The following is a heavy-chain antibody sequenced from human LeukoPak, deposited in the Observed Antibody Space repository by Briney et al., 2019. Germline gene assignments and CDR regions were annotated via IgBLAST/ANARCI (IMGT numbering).Heavy chain of an antibody. CDR1: GFTFSSYS. V-gene: IGHV3-48*02. CDR2: INIISSEI. Sequence: GGSLRLSCAASGFTFSSYSMNWVRQAPGKGLEWVSYINIISSEIYYGDSVKGRFTISTDNAKNSVYLQMNSLRDEDTAVYYCARDFSGYYPYYFDYWGQGTLVTVSS. CDR3: ARDFSGYYPYYFDY. D-gene: IGHD3-22*01. J-gene: IGHJ4*02.